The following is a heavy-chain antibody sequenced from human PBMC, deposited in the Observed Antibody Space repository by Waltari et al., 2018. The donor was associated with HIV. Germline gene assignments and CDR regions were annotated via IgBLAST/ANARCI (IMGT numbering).Heavy chain of an antibody. V-gene: IGHV3-66*01. J-gene: IGHJ3*01. CDR3: AREEAVTARGGIDV. D-gene: IGHD3-10*01. CDR1: GFTVSHNF. CDR2: IYSGGST. Sequence: EVQLVDSGGGLVQPGGYLRLSCAASGFTVSHNFMSGVRQAPGKGLEWVSVIYSGGSTYYADSVKGRFTISRDNSKNTLYLQMNSLRVEDTAVYYCAREEAVTARGGIDVWGQGTMVTVSS.